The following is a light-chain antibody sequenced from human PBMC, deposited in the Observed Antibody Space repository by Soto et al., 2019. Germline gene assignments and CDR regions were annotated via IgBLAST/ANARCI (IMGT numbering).Light chain of an antibody. J-gene: IGKJ2*01. CDR1: QSVSSY. V-gene: IGKV3-11*01. CDR3: QHRGKWPRT. CDR2: GAS. Sequence: EIVLTQSPATLSLSPGERATLSCRASQSVSSYLAWYQQKPGQAPRLLIYGASNRATGIPARFSGSGSGTDSPLTISSLESEDFAVYYCQHRGKWPRTFGQGTKLEIK.